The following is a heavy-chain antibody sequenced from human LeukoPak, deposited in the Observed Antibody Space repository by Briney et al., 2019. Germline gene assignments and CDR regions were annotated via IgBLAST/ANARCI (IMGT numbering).Heavy chain of an antibody. Sequence: SETLSLTCTVSGGSFSSGSYYWSWLRQPPGTGLKGMAYIYYSGSTYYNPSLKSRITISVDTSKNQFSLKLSSVTAADTAVYYCARDGGYSYGYPPHFDYWGQGTLVTVSS. J-gene: IGHJ4*02. CDR1: GGSFSSGSYY. D-gene: IGHD5-18*01. CDR2: IYYSGST. V-gene: IGHV4-61*01. CDR3: ARDGGYSYGYPPHFDY.